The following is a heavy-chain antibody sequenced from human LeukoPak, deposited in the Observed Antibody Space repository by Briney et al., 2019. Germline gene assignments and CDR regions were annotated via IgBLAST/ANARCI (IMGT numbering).Heavy chain of an antibody. D-gene: IGHD5-24*01. V-gene: IGHV1-2*02. Sequence: ASVKVSCKASGYTFIGYYMHWVRQAPGQGLERIGWINPHSGGTNSEQNFQGRVTMSRDTSISTVYMELSRLRSDDTALYYCAREGVIGDGYNFFDYWGQGTMVTVSS. CDR3: AREGVIGDGYNFFDY. CDR1: GYTFIGYY. J-gene: IGHJ4*02. CDR2: INPHSGGT.